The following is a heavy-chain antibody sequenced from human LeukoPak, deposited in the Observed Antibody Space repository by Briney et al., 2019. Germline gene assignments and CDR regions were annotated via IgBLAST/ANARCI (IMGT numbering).Heavy chain of an antibody. V-gene: IGHV3-7*01. CDR2: IKQDGSEK. J-gene: IGHJ3*02. CDR1: GFTFSSYS. CDR3: ARATVTRAFDI. Sequence: GGSLRLSCAASGFTFSSYSMNWVRQAPGKGLEWVANIKQDGSEKYYVDSVKGRFTISRDNAKNSLYLQMNSLRAEDTAVYYCARATVTRAFDIWGQGTMVTVSS. D-gene: IGHD4-17*01.